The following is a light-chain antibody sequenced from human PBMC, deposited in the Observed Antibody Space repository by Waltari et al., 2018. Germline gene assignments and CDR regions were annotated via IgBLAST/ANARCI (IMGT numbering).Light chain of an antibody. J-gene: IGKJ2*01. CDR2: GAS. CDR3: QQYGSSVMYT. V-gene: IGKV3-20*01. CDR1: QSLSKKY. Sequence: VLTQSPGTLSLSPGARVTLSCRASQSLSKKYLAWYQQKPGQAPRLLIYGASSRAAGIPDRFSGSGSGTDFTLTISRLEPEDFAMYYCQQYGSSVMYTFGQGTKLEIK.